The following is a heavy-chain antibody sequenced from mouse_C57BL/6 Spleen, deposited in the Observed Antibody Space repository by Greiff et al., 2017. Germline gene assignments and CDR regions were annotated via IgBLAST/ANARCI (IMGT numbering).Heavy chain of an antibody. V-gene: IGHV1-64*01. Sequence: QVQLQQPGAELVKPGVSVKLSCKASGYTFTSYWMHWVKQRPGQGLEWIGMIHPNSGSTNYNEKFKSKATLTVDKSSSTAYMQLSSLTSEDSAVYYCARGGTTVEGYWGQGTTLTVSS. CDR3: ARGGTTVEGY. D-gene: IGHD1-1*01. CDR2: IHPNSGST. CDR1: GYTFTSYW. J-gene: IGHJ2*01.